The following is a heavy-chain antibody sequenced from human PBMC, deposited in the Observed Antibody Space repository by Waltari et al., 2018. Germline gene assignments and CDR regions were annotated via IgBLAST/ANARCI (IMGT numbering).Heavy chain of an antibody. CDR1: GFTFSSYA. J-gene: IGHJ4*02. CDR3: MTGYSGYGAD. CDR2: ISYDGSNK. Sequence: QVQLVESGGGVVQPGRSLRLSCAASGFTFSSYAMHWVRQAPGKGLEWLAVISYDGSNKYYADSVKDRFTISRDNSKNTLYLQMNSLRAEDTAVYYCMTGYSGYGADWGQGTLVTVSS. D-gene: IGHD5-12*01. V-gene: IGHV3-30-3*01.